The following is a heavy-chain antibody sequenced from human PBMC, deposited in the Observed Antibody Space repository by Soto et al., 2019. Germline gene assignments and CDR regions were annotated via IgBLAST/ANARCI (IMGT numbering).Heavy chain of an antibody. CDR3: ARRTRWD. CDR2: TNPSDHNT. V-gene: IGHV1-46*01. Sequence: QVQLVQSGAEVKKPGASVKVSCKASGYTFIDYFIHWVRQAPGQGLEWMAMTNPSDHNTPYAQKLQGRVTLTTDTSTGTVYAARTTLTSDDSAFYFRARRTRWDWGPGTLVTVSS. J-gene: IGHJ1*01. CDR1: GYTFIDYF.